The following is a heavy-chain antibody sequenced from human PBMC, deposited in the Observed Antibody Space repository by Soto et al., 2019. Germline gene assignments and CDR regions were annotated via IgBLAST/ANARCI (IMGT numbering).Heavy chain of an antibody. CDR3: ARDKDLQPTVWGF. J-gene: IGHJ4*02. D-gene: IGHD3-16*01. V-gene: IGHV4-31*03. CDR1: GDSMATGGHY. CDR2: VYYSGAT. Sequence: SETLSLTCTVSGDSMATGGHYYNWIRQVPGKGLEWIGYVYYSGATHYTPSLRARATISRDTSKNQFSLRLISVTAADTALYYCARDKDLQPTVWGFWGQGIQVTVSS.